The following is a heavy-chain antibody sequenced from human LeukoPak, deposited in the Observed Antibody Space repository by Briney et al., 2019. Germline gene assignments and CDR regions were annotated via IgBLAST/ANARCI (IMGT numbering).Heavy chain of an antibody. V-gene: IGHV3-53*01. Sequence: GGSLRLSCAASGFTVSSNYMSWVRQAPGKGLEWVSVIYSGGSTYYADSVKGRFTISRDNSKNTLYLQTNSLRAEDTAVYYCARDPAPSTVTSDYYFDYWGQGTLVTVSS. J-gene: IGHJ4*02. D-gene: IGHD4-17*01. CDR3: ARDPAPSTVTSDYYFDY. CDR1: GFTVSSNY. CDR2: IYSGGST.